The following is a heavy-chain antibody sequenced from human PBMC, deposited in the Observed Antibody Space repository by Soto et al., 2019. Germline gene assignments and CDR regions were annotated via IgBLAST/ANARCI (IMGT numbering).Heavy chain of an antibody. CDR1: GYTFITSY. D-gene: IGHD6-25*01. CDR3: ARAADGYQDF. J-gene: IGHJ4*02. V-gene: IGHV1-46*03. Sequence: ASVKVSCKASGYTFITSYMHWVRQAPGQGLEWMGIINVSAGSTTYAQKFQGRVTMTRDTSTSTVYMDLNSLTSDDTAVYFCARAADGYQDFWGQGTLVTVS. CDR2: INVSAGST.